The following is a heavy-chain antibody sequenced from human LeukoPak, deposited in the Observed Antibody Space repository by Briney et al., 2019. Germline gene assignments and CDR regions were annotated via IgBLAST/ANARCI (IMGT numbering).Heavy chain of an antibody. CDR1: GFTFSNAW. J-gene: IGHJ4*02. V-gene: IGHV3-15*01. D-gene: IGHD2-2*01. CDR2: IKSKTDGGTT. CDR3: TTGPVVPAAIDY. Sequence: GGSLRLSCAASGFTFSNAWMSWVRQAPGKGLEWVGRIKSKTDGGTTDYAAPVKGRFTISRDDSKTTLYLQMNSLKTEDTAVYYCTTGPVVPAAIDYWGQGTLVTVSS.